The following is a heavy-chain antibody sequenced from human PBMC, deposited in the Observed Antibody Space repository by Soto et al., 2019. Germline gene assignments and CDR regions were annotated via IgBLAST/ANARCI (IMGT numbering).Heavy chain of an antibody. CDR1: GYSFTSYW. D-gene: IGHD3-10*01. Sequence: EVQLVQSGAEVKKPGESLKISCKGSGYSFTSYWIGWVRQMPGKGLVWMGIIYPGDSDTRYSPSFQGQVTISADKSSSPAYLQGSSLKASDTAMYYRARHNTMVRGEGCYYYMDVWGKGTTVTVSS. J-gene: IGHJ6*03. CDR3: ARHNTMVRGEGCYYYMDV. V-gene: IGHV5-51*01. CDR2: IYPGDSDT.